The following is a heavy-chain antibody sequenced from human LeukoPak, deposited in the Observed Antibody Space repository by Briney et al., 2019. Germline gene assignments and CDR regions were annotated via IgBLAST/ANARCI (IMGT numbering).Heavy chain of an antibody. V-gene: IGHV1-18*01. CDR2: ISAYNGNT. Sequence: ASVKVSCKASGYTFISYGISWVRQAPGQGLEWMGWISAYNGNTNYAQKLQGRVTMTTDTSTSTAYMELRSLRSDDTAVYYCARDQAYCSGGSCYWVDYYYYYGMDVWGQGTTVTVSS. D-gene: IGHD2-15*01. J-gene: IGHJ6*02. CDR3: ARDQAYCSGGSCYWVDYYYYYGMDV. CDR1: GYTFISYG.